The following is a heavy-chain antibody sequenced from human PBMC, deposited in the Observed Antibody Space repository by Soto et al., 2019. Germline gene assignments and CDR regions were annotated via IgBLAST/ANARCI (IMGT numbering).Heavy chain of an antibody. CDR2: INHSGST. J-gene: IGHJ3*02. CDR3: ARGRLRFLEWAPRAFDI. CDR1: GGSFSGYY. Sequence: SETKSLTCAVYGGSFSGYYLSWIRPPTGKGLEWIGEINHSGSTNYNPSLKSRVTISVDTSKNQFSLKLSSVTAADTAVYYCARGRLRFLEWAPRAFDIWGQGTMVTVS. D-gene: IGHD3-3*01. V-gene: IGHV4-34*01.